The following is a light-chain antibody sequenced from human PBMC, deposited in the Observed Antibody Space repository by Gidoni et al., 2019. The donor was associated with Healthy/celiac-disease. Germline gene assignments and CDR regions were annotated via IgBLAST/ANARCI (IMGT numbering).Light chain of an antibody. J-gene: IGKJ1*01. CDR2: KAS. Sequence: DIQLTQPPSTLSASVRGRVTITCRASQSISSWLAWYQQKPGKAPKPLIYKASSIESGVPSRFSGSGSGTEFTLTISSLQPDDFATYYCQQYNSYSPWTFGQGTKVEIK. V-gene: IGKV1-5*03. CDR1: QSISSW. CDR3: QQYNSYSPWT.